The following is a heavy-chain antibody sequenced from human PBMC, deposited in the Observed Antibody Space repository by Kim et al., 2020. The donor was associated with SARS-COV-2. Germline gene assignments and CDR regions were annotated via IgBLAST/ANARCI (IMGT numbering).Heavy chain of an antibody. J-gene: IGHJ3*02. Sequence: GGSLRLSCAASGFTFSSYDMHWVRQATGKGLEWVSAIGTAGDTYYPGSVKGRFTISRENAKNSLYLQMNSLRAGDTAVYYCARAGYSGYDSIHAFDIWGQGTMVTVSS. CDR2: IGTAGDT. V-gene: IGHV3-13*01. CDR1: GFTFSSYD. D-gene: IGHD5-12*01. CDR3: ARAGYSGYDSIHAFDI.